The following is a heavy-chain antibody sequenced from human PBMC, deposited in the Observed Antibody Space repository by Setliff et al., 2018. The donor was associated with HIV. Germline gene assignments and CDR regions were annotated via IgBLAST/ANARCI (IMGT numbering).Heavy chain of an antibody. J-gene: IGHJ3*02. CDR1: GYSISSGYH. V-gene: IGHV4-38-2*02. D-gene: IGHD4-17*01. Sequence: ETLSLTCTVTGYSISSGYHWAWIRQPPGKGLEWIGYIYHAGNTYYNPSLKSRVTISVDTSKNQISLRLNSLTAADTAVYYCARGTTLNVVPDAFDIWGQGTMVT. CDR2: IYHAGNT. CDR3: ARGTTLNVVPDAFDI.